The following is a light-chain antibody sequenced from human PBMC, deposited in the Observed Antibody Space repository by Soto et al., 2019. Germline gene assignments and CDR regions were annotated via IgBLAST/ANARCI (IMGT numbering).Light chain of an antibody. J-gene: IGLJ2*01. CDR3: SSYTSSSTVV. Sequence: QSALTQPASLSGSPGQSIAISCTGTSSDVGGYNYVSWYQQHPGKAPKLMIYDVSYRPSGVSDRFSGSKSGNTASLTISGLQDEDEADYYCSSYTSSSTVVFGGGTKVTVL. V-gene: IGLV2-14*01. CDR2: DVS. CDR1: SSDVGGYNY.